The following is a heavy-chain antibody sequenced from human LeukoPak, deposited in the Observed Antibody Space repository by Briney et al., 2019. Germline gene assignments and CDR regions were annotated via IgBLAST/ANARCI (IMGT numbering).Heavy chain of an antibody. Sequence: PSETLSLTCIFSGGSISSYYWSWIRQPPGKGLDGIGYIYYSGSTNYNPSLKSRVTISVDTSKNQFSLKLSPVTAADTAVYYCARVAGDYDILTGYTYFDYWGQGTLVTVSS. CDR2: IYYSGST. CDR1: GGSISSYY. CDR3: ARVAGDYDILTGYTYFDY. D-gene: IGHD3-9*01. V-gene: IGHV4-59*01. J-gene: IGHJ4*02.